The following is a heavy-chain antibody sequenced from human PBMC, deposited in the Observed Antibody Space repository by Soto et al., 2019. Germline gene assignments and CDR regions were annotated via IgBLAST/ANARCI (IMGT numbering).Heavy chain of an antibody. V-gene: IGHV3-23*01. Sequence: EVQLLESGGGLVQPGGSLRLSCAASGFTFSSYAMTWVRQAPGKGLEWVSGISGSGDSTYYADSVKGRFTVSRDNSKNTMYLQMNNLRADDSAVYYCAKTRISIWSGSSFDIWGQGTILTVSS. D-gene: IGHD3-3*01. J-gene: IGHJ3*02. CDR1: GFTFSSYA. CDR3: AKTRISIWSGSSFDI. CDR2: ISGSGDST.